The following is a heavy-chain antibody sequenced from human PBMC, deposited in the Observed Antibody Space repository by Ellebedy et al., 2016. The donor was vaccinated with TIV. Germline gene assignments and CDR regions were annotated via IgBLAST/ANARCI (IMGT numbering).Heavy chain of an antibody. V-gene: IGHV3-30*04. Sequence: GESLKISCAASGFTFSHHAFYWVRQAPGKGLEWVTIISYDGNNEFYLDSVEGRFSISRDDSKNTLYLQMNSLRPEDTAVYYCSREGLEAGMDLWGQGTTVIVSS. CDR2: ISYDGNNE. J-gene: IGHJ6*02. CDR3: SREGLEAGMDL. CDR1: GFTFSHHA.